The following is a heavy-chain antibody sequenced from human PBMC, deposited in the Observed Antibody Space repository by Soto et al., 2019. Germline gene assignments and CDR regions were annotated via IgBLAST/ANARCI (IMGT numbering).Heavy chain of an antibody. CDR1: GFPFSSYW. CDR2: INTDGTDT. J-gene: IGHJ4*02. CDR3: ARVYCSSTRCSYFDY. D-gene: IGHD2-2*01. V-gene: IGHV3-74*01. Sequence: PGGSLRLSCAASGFPFSSYWLHWVRQAPGKGLVWVSRINTDGTDTSYADSVKGRFTISRDNAKNTLYLQMDSLRAEDTAVYYCARVYCSSTRCSYFDYWGQGTLVTFSS.